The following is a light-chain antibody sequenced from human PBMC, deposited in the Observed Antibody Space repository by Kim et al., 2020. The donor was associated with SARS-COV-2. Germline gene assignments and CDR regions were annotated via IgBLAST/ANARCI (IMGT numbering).Light chain of an antibody. V-gene: IGKV3-20*01. J-gene: IGKJ3*01. CDR3: QQYGSSPL. CDR1: QSVSSSY. Sequence: FSPGERATLSCRASQSVSSSYLAWYQQKPGQAPRLLIYGASSRATGIPDRFSGSGSGTDFTLTISRLEPEDFAVYYCQQYGSSPLFGPGTKVDIK. CDR2: GAS.